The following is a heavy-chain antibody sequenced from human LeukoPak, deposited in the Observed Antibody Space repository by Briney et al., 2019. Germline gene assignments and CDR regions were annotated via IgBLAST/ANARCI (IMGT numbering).Heavy chain of an antibody. CDR2: ISGGGGSI. Sequence: PGGSLRLSCAASGFTFSSYAMSWVRQAPGKGLEWVSAISGGGGSIYYADSVKGRFTISRDNAKNSLYLQMNSLRAEDTALYYCAKDRGELLYYFDYWGQGTLVTVSS. CDR1: GFTFSSYA. V-gene: IGHV3-23*01. J-gene: IGHJ4*02. D-gene: IGHD1-26*01. CDR3: AKDRGELLYYFDY.